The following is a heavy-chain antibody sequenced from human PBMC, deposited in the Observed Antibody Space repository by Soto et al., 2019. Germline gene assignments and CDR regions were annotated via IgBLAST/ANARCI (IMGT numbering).Heavy chain of an antibody. D-gene: IGHD3-3*02. CDR1: GFTFSNAW. J-gene: IGHJ3*02. CDR3: TTEPSFLEWLLPHDAFDI. V-gene: IGHV3-15*01. Sequence: GGSLRLSCAASGFTFSNAWIIFFRRSPFKWLEWVGRIKSKTDGGTTDYAAPVKGRFTISRDDSKNTLYLQMNSLKTEDTAVYYCTTEPSFLEWLLPHDAFDIWGQGTMVTVSS. CDR2: IKSKTDGGTT.